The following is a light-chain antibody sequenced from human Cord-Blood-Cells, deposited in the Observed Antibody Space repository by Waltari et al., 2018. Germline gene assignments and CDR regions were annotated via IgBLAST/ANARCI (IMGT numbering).Light chain of an antibody. CDR3: QAWDSSTGV. V-gene: IGLV3-1*01. CDR2: QDS. CDR1: KLGDKY. Sequence: SYELTQPPSVSVSPGQKASIPCSGDKLGDKYACWYQQKPGQSPVLVIYQDSKRPSGIPERFSGSNSGNTATLTISGTQAMDEADYYCQAWDSSTGVFGTGTKVTVL. J-gene: IGLJ1*01.